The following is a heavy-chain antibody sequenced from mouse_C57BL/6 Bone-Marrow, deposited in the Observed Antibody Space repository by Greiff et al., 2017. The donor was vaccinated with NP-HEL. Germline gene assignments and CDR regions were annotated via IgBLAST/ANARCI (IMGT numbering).Heavy chain of an antibody. CDR2: INPGSGGT. CDR1: GYAFTNYL. Sequence: QVQLQQSGAELVRPGTSVKVSCKASGYAFTNYLIEWVKQRPGQGLEWIGVINPGSGGTNYNQKFKGKATLTVDTSSSTAYMQLSSLTSEDSAVYYCAARFFDYWGQGTTLTVSS. J-gene: IGHJ2*01. V-gene: IGHV1-54*01. CDR3: AARFFDY.